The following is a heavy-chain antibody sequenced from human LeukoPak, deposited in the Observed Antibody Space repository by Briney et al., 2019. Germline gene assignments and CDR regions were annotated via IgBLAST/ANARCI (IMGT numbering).Heavy chain of an antibody. CDR3: ARDTGYFDY. Sequence: SETLSLTCTVSGGSVSSGSYYWSWIRQPPGKGLEWIGYIYYSGSTNYNPSLKSRVTISVDTSKNQFSLKLSPVTAADTAVYYCARDTGYFDYWGQGTLVTVSS. CDR2: IYYSGST. J-gene: IGHJ4*02. CDR1: GGSVSSGSYY. D-gene: IGHD4-17*01. V-gene: IGHV4-61*01.